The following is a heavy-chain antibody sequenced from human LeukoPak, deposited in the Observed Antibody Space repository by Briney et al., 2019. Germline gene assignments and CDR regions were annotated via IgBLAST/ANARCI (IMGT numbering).Heavy chain of an antibody. CDR1: GITFSSYW. D-gene: IGHD2-15*01. V-gene: IGHV3-74*01. Sequence: GGSLRLSCAVSGITFSSYWMHWVRQDPGRGLLWVSRINTQGTYTNYADSVKGRFTISSDNAKNTLYLQMSSLRADDTAVYYCVIDLGDYNDFWGQGTLVSVSS. CDR3: VIDLGDYNDF. J-gene: IGHJ4*02. CDR2: INTQGTYT.